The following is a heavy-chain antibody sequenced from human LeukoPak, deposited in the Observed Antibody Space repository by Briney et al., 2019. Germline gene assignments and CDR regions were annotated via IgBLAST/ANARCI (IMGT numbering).Heavy chain of an antibody. D-gene: IGHD6-19*01. CDR1: GYTFTIYD. J-gene: IGHJ5*02. CDR3: ARVNSGWYGFDP. CDR2: MNPNSGNT. Sequence: ASVTVSCKASGYTFTIYDINWVRQATGQGLEWMGWMNPNSGNTGYAQKFQGRVTITRNTSISTAYMELSSLRSEDTAVYYCARVNSGWYGFDPWGQGTLVTVSS. V-gene: IGHV1-8*03.